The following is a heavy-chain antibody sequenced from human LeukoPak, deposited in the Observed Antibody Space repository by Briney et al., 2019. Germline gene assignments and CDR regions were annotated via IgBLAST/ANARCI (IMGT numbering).Heavy chain of an antibody. J-gene: IGHJ4*02. D-gene: IGHD3-22*01. CDR2: INPNNGDT. CDR1: GYTFTGYY. CDR3: ARARTYYYDSSGYLPDY. V-gene: IGHV1-2*02. Sequence: ASMKVSCKAYGYTFTGYYMHWVRQAPGQRLEWMGWINPNNGDTKYEQKFQGRVTMTRDTSISTGYMELSSLRSEDTAVYYCARARTYYYDSSGYLPDYWGQGTLVTVSS.